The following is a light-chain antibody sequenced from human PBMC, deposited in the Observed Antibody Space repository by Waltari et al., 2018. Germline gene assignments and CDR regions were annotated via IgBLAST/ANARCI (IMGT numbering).Light chain of an antibody. Sequence: QSALTQPASASGSPGQSISISCTATSSNVGLFDIVPWYQQHPGRAPKLIIYEVNKRPSGVSHRFSGFKSGSTASLTISGLQAEDEANYYCCSYVGDHSLIFGGGTKLTVL. CDR2: EVN. J-gene: IGLJ2*01. V-gene: IGLV2-23*02. CDR3: CSYVGDHSLI. CDR1: SSNVGLFDI.